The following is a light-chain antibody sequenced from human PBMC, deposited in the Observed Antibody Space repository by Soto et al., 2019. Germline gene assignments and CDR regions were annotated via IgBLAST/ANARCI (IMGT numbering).Light chain of an antibody. CDR1: QGISSH. CDR2: AAS. V-gene: IGKV1-9*01. J-gene: IGKJ5*01. CDR3: KQVNSFPST. Sequence: IQSTQSPSSLSASVGDRVTITCRASQGISSHLAWYQQKPGKAPKLLIYAASTLQTGVPSRFSGGGPGTDFTLTLRSLQPEDFATYYCKQVNSFPSTFGQGTRLEIK.